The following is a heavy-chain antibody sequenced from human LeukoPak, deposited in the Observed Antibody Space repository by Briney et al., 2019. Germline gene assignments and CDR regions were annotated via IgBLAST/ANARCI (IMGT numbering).Heavy chain of an antibody. CDR3: ARDIRLAAGLDY. CDR1: GGTFSSYA. V-gene: IGHV1-69*04. D-gene: IGHD6-13*01. J-gene: IGHJ4*02. CDR2: IIPILGIA. Sequence: SVKVSCKASGGTFSSYAISWVRQAPGQGLEWMGRIIPILGIANYAQRFQGRVTITADKSTSTAYMELNSLRSEDTAVYYCARDIRLAAGLDYWGQGTLVTVSS.